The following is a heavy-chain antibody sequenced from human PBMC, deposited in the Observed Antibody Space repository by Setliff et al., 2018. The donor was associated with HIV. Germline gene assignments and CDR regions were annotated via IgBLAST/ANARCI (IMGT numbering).Heavy chain of an antibody. D-gene: IGHD3-22*01. V-gene: IGHV4-59*08. CDR1: RGSINSYS. CDR2: IYYSGTT. J-gene: IGHJ4*02. Sequence: PSETLSLTCTVSRGSINSYSWSWIRQPPGKGLEWIGYIYYSGTTNYNPSLKSRVTRSVDTSKIQFSLRLTSVTAANTAVSFCARLRIAMIMMLNYFDYMGQGTLVAVSS. CDR3: ARLRIAMIMMLNYFDY.